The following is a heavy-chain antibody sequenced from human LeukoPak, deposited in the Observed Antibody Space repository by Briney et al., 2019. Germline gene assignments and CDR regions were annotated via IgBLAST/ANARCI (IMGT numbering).Heavy chain of an antibody. Sequence: PAGPLRLSCAASGFTFSDYYMSWIRQAPPKGPEWVSYISSSGSTIYYAGSVKRRFTISRDNAKNTLYLQMNSLRAEDTAVYYCARADYDSSGYFDYWGQGTLVTVSS. J-gene: IGHJ4*02. CDR1: GFTFSDYY. CDR2: ISSSGSTI. D-gene: IGHD3-22*01. CDR3: ARADYDSSGYFDY. V-gene: IGHV3-11*04.